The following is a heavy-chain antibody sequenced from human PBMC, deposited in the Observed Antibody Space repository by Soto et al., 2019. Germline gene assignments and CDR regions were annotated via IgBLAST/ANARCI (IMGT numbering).Heavy chain of an antibody. V-gene: IGHV4-39*01. CDR1: GGSISSSSYY. J-gene: IGHJ4*02. CDR3: ERTEYYDSSGYVDY. CDR2: IYYSGST. Sequence: SETLSLTCTVSGGSISSSSYYWGWIRQPPGKGLEWIGSIYYSGSTYYNPSLKSRVTISVDTSKNQFSLKLSSVTAADTAVYYCERTEYYDSSGYVDYWGQGTLVTVSS. D-gene: IGHD3-22*01.